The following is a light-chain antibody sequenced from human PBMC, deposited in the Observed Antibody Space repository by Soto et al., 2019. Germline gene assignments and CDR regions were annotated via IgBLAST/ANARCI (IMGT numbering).Light chain of an antibody. V-gene: IGLV7-43*01. CDR1: TGAITRGYY. CDR2: STS. J-gene: IGLJ2*01. Sequence: QAVVTQEPSLTVSPGGTVTLTCASSTGAITRGYYPNWFQQKPGQAPRALIYSTSNQHSWTPARFSGSLVGGKAALTVSGVQPDDEAEYYCLLYFGGDVLFGGGTKLTVL. CDR3: LLYFGGDVL.